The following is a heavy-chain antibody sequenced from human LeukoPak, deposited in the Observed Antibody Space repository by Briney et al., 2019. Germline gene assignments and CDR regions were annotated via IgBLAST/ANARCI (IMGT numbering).Heavy chain of an antibody. CDR3: ARRPDYGDSIRSPGAFDL. CDR2: IYSGGST. V-gene: IGHV3-53*01. J-gene: IGHJ3*01. CDR1: GFTVSSKY. D-gene: IGHD4-17*01. Sequence: GGSLRLSCAASGFTVSSKYMSWVRQAPGQGLEWVSVIYSGGSTHYPDSVKGRFTNSRDNSKNTLYLQMNSLGAEDKAVYYCARRPDYGDSIRSPGAFDLWGQGTMVTVSS.